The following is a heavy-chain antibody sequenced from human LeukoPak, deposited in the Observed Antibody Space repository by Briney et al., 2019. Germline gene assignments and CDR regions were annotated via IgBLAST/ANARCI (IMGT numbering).Heavy chain of an antibody. CDR3: AKRGVVIRVILIGFHKEAYYFDS. CDR1: GITLSNYG. D-gene: IGHD3-9*01. Sequence: GGSLRLSCAVSGITLSNYGMSWVRQAPGKGLEWVAGISDSGGRTNYADSVKGRFTISRDNPKNILYLQMNSLRAEDTAVYFCAKRGVVIRVILIGFHKEAYYFDSWGQGTLVTVSS. V-gene: IGHV3-23*01. CDR2: ISDSGGRT. J-gene: IGHJ4*02.